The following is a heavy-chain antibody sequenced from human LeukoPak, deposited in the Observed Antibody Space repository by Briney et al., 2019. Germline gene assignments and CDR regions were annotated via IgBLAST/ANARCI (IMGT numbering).Heavy chain of an antibody. CDR2: IWYDGSNK. CDR3: AREEGDLSSGWYQNWFDP. D-gene: IGHD6-19*01. V-gene: IGHV3-33*01. Sequence: GGSLRLSCAASGFTFSSYGMHWVRQAPGKGLEWVAVIWYDGSNKYYADSVKGRFTISRDNSKNTLYLQVNSLRAEDTAVYYCAREEGDLSSGWYQNWFDPWGQGTLVTVSS. CDR1: GFTFSSYG. J-gene: IGHJ5*02.